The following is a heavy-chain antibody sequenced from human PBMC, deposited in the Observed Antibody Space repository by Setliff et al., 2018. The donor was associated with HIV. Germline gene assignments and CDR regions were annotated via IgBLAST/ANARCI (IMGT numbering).Heavy chain of an antibody. CDR2: IYDSENT. J-gene: IGHJ3*02. CDR1: DYSISNNYY. D-gene: IGHD3-10*01. V-gene: IGHV4-38-2*02. CDR3: ATIPAYYYGSGSYPGAFDI. Sequence: SETLSLTCTVSDYSISNNYYWGWIRQPPGRGLEWIGSIYDSENTYYNPSLKSRITISVDTSKNQFSLKLNSVTAADTAVYYCATIPAYYYGSGSYPGAFDIWGQGTMVTVSS.